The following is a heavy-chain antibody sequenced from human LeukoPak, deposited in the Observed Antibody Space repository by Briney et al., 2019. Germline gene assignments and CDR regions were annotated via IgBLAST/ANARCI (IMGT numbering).Heavy chain of an antibody. CDR1: GFTFRNYW. D-gene: IGHD3-22*01. CDR3: ARSSGYPFFDF. CDR2: ITSTSDTI. J-gene: IGHJ5*01. Sequence: HAGGSLRLSCVASGFTFRNYWMNWVRQAPGEGLEWLSYITSTSDTIYYADSVKGRFTSSRDNARNSVYLQMNSLRAEDTAVYYCARSSGYPFFDFWGQGTLVTVSS. V-gene: IGHV3-48*01.